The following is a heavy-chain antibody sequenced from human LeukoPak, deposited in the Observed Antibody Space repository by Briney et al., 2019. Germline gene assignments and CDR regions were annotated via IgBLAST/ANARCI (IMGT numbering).Heavy chain of an antibody. V-gene: IGHV4-59*01. CDR2: IDYSGST. J-gene: IGHJ3*02. CDR1: GGSIASNY. CDR3: ARAGIRSAFDI. Sequence: PSETLSPTGNVSGGSIASNYWSWIRQPPGKGLEWIGCIDYSGSTKYNPALKNRVTISVDTSKNQFSLRLSSVTAADTAVCYCARAGIRSAFDIWGQGTMVTVSS. D-gene: IGHD1-14*01.